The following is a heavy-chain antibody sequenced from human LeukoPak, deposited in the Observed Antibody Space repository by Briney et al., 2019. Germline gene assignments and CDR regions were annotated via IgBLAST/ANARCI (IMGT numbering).Heavy chain of an antibody. J-gene: IGHJ4*02. CDR1: GFTFSSYS. V-gene: IGHV3-48*01. Sequence: PGGPLRLSCAASGFTFSSYSMNWVRQAPGKGLEWVSYISSSSSTIYYADSVKGRFTISRDNAKNSLYLQMNSLRAEDTAVYYCARDADYYDSSGYYDDWGQGTLVTVSS. CDR3: ARDADYYDSSGYYDD. D-gene: IGHD3-22*01. CDR2: ISSSSSTI.